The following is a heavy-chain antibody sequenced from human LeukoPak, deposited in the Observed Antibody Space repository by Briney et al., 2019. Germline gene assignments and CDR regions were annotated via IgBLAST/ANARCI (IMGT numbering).Heavy chain of an antibody. D-gene: IGHD2-8*01. CDR3: ASTLIASSGMDV. J-gene: IGHJ6*02. Sequence: PGGSLRLSCAASGFTLSSYAMSWVRQAPGKGLEWVSTISGSGGNNYYADSAKGRFTISRDNSKNTLYLQMNSLRAEDTAVYYCASTLIASSGMDVWGQGTTVTVSS. CDR2: ISGSGGNN. V-gene: IGHV3-23*01. CDR1: GFTLSSYA.